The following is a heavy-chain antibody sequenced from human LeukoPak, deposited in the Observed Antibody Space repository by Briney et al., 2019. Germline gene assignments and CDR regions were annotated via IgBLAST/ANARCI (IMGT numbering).Heavy chain of an antibody. CDR3: ARGATVTTIYYYYYMDV. Sequence: GGSLRLSCAASGFTFRNHWMSWVRQAPGKGLEWVANIKEDGREKYYVDSVKGRFTISRDNAKNSLNLQMNSLRAEDTAVYYCARGATVTTIYYYYYMDVWGKGTTVTASS. CDR1: GFTFRNHW. V-gene: IGHV3-7*01. CDR2: IKEDGREK. J-gene: IGHJ6*03. D-gene: IGHD5-12*01.